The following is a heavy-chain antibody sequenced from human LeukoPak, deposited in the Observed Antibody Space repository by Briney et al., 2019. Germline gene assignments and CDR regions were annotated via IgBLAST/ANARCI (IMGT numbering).Heavy chain of an antibody. CDR1: GGSISSGGYY. J-gene: IGHJ4*02. V-gene: IGHV4-61*08. Sequence: SETLPLTCTVSGGSISSGGYYWSWIRQPPGKGLEWIGYIYHSGSTYYNPSLKSRVTISVGTSKNQFSLKLSSVTAADTAVYYCARHTQQLENFDYWGQGTLVTVSS. CDR3: ARHTQQLENFDY. D-gene: IGHD6-13*01. CDR2: IYHSGST.